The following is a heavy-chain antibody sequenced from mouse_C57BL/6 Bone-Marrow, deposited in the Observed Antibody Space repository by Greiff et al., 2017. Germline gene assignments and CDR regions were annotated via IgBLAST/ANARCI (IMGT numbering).Heavy chain of an antibody. CDR2: IDPSDSYT. CDR1: GYTFTSYW. J-gene: IGHJ3*01. D-gene: IGHD1-1*01. CDR3: ARAVIYYYGRGFAY. V-gene: IGHV1-50*01. Sequence: QVQLQQPGAELVKPGASVKLSCKASGYTFTSYWMQWVKQRPGQGLEWIGEIDPSDSYTNYNQKFKGKSTLTVDKSSSTAYMQLSSLTSEDSAVYYCARAVIYYYGRGFAYWGQGTLVTVSA.